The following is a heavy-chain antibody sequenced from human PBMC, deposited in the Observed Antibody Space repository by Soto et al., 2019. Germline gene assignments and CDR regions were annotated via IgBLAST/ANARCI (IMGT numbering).Heavy chain of an antibody. CDR1: GESISSSSYY. CDR3: ARQRTTVVTQAYFDH. Sequence: XETLSLTCIVSGESISSSSYYWGWIRQPPGKGLEWIGSIYYSGRTYYNPSFKSRVTISIDTSKNQFSLKLSSVTATDTAVYYCARQRTTVVTQAYFDHWGQGALVTVSS. J-gene: IGHJ4*02. D-gene: IGHD2-21*02. V-gene: IGHV4-39*01. CDR2: IYYSGRT.